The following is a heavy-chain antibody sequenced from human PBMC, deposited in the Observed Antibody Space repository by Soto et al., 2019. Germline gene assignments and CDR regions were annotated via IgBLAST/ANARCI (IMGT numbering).Heavy chain of an antibody. Sequence: SETLSLTCTVSGGSMSSYYWTWIRQPPGKGLEWIGFIHYGGGTVYNPALRSRVTVTVETSKKQFSLNLSSVTAADTAVYYCARAHYDILTGPIDYWGQGTLVTVSS. CDR1: GGSMSSYY. D-gene: IGHD3-9*01. V-gene: IGHV4-59*01. CDR3: ARAHYDILTGPIDY. J-gene: IGHJ4*02. CDR2: IHYGGGT.